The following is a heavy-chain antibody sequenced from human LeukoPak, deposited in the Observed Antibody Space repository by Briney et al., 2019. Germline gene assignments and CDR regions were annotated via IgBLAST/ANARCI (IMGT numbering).Heavy chain of an antibody. D-gene: IGHD6-19*01. V-gene: IGHV3-21*01. CDR3: GSGTSIAVGREEPNDY. CDR1: AFTFSSYS. CDR2: ISSSTSYI. J-gene: IGHJ4*02. Sequence: AGSLSLSCAACAFTFSSYSMNRLRPAPGQGREWVSSISSSTSYIDYAYPGKVRFTIARDNAKNSLYLQMNSLRAEDKDVYYCGSGTSIAVGREEPNDYWGQGTLVTVSS.